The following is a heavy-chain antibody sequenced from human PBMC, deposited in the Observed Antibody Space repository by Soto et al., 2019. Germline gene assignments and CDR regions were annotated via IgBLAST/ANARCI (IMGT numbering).Heavy chain of an antibody. CDR3: ARHEGDYYGSGSYSNWFDP. CDR1: GASISSHY. J-gene: IGHJ5*02. CDR2: IYYSGST. V-gene: IGHV4-59*08. Sequence: SETRSLTCTVSGASISSHYWSWIRQPPGKGLEWIGYIYYSGSTNYNPSLKSRVTISVDTSKNQFSRKLSSVTAADTAVYYCARHEGDYYGSGSYSNWFDPWGQGTLVTVSS. D-gene: IGHD3-10*01.